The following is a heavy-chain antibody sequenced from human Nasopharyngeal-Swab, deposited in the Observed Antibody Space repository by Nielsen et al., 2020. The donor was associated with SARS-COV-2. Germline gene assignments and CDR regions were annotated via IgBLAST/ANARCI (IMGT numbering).Heavy chain of an antibody. CDR3: ARVRGSMDHDAFDI. D-gene: IGHD3-10*01. Sequence: GESLKISCAASGFTFSSYSMNWVRQAPGKGLGWVSSISSSSSYIYYADSVKGRFTISRDNAKNSLYLQMNSLRAEDTAVYYCARVRGSMDHDAFDIWGQGTMVTVSS. CDR1: GFTFSSYS. V-gene: IGHV3-21*01. J-gene: IGHJ3*02. CDR2: ISSSSSYI.